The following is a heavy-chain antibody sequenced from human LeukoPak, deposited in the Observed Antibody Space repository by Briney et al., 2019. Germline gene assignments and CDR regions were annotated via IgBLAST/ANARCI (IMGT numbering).Heavy chain of an antibody. Sequence: PSETLSLTCTVSGGSISSYYWSWIRQPPGKGLEWIGYISYSGTTNYNPSLKSRVTISIDTSKNQFSLKLSSVTAADTAVYYCARQSDGYNQIFDYWGQGTLVTVSS. CDR1: GGSISSYY. V-gene: IGHV4-59*08. D-gene: IGHD5-24*01. J-gene: IGHJ4*02. CDR2: ISYSGTT. CDR3: ARQSDGYNQIFDY.